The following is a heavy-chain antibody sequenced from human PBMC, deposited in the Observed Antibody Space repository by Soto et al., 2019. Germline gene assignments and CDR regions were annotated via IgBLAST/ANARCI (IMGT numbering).Heavy chain of an antibody. Sequence: EVHLVESGGGLVQPGGSLRLSCAASGFTFSSYAMSWVRQAPGKGLEWVSGISATGGSTYYADSVKGRFTISRDNSKNTLYLQMSSLRAEDTAVYYCAKGASVTRTYNWFDLWGQGTLVTVSS. CDR2: ISATGGST. V-gene: IGHV3-23*04. CDR3: AKGASVTRTYNWFDL. D-gene: IGHD4-17*01. J-gene: IGHJ5*02. CDR1: GFTFSSYA.